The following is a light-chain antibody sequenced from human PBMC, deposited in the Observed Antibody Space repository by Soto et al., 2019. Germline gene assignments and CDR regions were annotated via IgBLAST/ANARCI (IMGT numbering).Light chain of an antibody. CDR1: QSVFYSSYIKNY. CDR2: WAS. Sequence: IVMTQSPDSLAVSLGERATINCKSSQSVFYSSYIKNYLAWYQQKPGQPPKLLIYWASTRESGVPDRFSGSGSGTDFTLTISSLQAEDVAVYYCQQYYGTSWTFGQGTKVEIK. CDR3: QQYYGTSWT. J-gene: IGKJ1*01. V-gene: IGKV4-1*01.